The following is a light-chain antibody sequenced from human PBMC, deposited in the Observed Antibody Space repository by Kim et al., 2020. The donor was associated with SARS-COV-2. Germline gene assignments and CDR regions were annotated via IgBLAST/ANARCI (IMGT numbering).Light chain of an antibody. CDR1: QSLVHGDGNTY. Sequence: DIVLTQTPLSSLVTLGQPASISCRSTQSLVHGDGNTYLSWLHQRPGQPPRLLIYKVSTRFSGVPDRFSGSGAGTEFTLTISRVEAEDVGIYYCMRATQFPQTWSFGQGTKVDIK. CDR3: MRATQFPQTWS. V-gene: IGKV2-24*01. J-gene: IGKJ1*01. CDR2: KVS.